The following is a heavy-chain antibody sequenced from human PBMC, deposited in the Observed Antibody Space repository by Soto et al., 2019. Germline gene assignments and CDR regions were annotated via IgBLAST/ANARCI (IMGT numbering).Heavy chain of an antibody. Sequence: EVQLVESGGGLVQPGGSLRLSCAASGFTFSSYSMNWVRQAPGKGLEWVSYISSSGGSPYYADSVRGRFTVSRDNSKHTLYLQMNSLRAEDTAVYYCARRLDYDILTGTIDYWGQGTLVTVSS. CDR1: GFTFSSYS. J-gene: IGHJ4*02. CDR2: ISSSGGSP. CDR3: ARRLDYDILTGTIDY. D-gene: IGHD3-9*01. V-gene: IGHV3-48*01.